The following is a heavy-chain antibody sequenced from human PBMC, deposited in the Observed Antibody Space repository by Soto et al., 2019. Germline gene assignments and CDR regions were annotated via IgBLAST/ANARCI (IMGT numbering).Heavy chain of an antibody. V-gene: IGHV4-39*01. CDR3: ARPVSGNWFDP. Sequence: QLQLQESGPGLVKPSETLSLTCTVSGGSISSSSYYWGWIRQPPGKGLEWIGSIYYSGSTYYNPSLKSRVTISVDTSKNQFSLKLSSVTAADTAVYYCARPVSGNWFDPWGQGTLVTVSS. CDR1: GGSISSSSYY. J-gene: IGHJ5*02. CDR2: IYYSGST.